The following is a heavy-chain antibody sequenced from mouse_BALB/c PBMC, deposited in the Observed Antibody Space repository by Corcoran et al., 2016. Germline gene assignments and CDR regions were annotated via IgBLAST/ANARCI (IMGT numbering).Heavy chain of an antibody. J-gene: IGHJ4*01. CDR3: AKESRRVRPAMDY. D-gene: IGHD2-14*01. V-gene: IGHV1-9*01. CDR1: GYTFSSYW. CDR2: ILPGSGST. Sequence: QVQLQQSGAELMKPGAPVKISCKATGYTFSSYWIEWVKQRPGHGLEWIGEILPGSGSTNYNQKFKGKATFTADTSSNTAYMQLSSLTSEDSAVYYCAKESRRVRPAMDYWGQGTSVTVSS.